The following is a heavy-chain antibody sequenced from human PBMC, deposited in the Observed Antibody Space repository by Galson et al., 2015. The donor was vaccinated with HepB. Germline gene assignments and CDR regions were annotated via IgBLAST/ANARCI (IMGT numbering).Heavy chain of an antibody. D-gene: IGHD2-2*01. CDR2: IYHSGST. CDR3: ARDRDIVVVPAATHYYYYYGMDV. Sequence: ETLSLTCAVSGGSISSSNWWSWVRQPPGKGLEWIGEIYHSGSTNYNPSLKSRVTISVDKSKNQFSLKLSSVTAADTAVYYCARDRDIVVVPAATHYYYYYGMDVWGQGTTVTVSS. V-gene: IGHV4-4*02. J-gene: IGHJ6*02. CDR1: GGSISSSNW.